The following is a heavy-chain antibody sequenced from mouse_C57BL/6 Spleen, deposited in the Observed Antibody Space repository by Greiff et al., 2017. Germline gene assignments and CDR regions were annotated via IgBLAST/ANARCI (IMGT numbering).Heavy chain of an antibody. D-gene: IGHD2-3*01. CDR3: ARGGYDGYRCAY. J-gene: IGHJ3*01. Sequence: QVQLQQPGAELVMPGASVKLSCKASGYAFTSYWMHWVKQRPGQGLEWIGEIDPSDSYTNYNQKFTGKSTLTVDKSSSTAYIQLSSLTSEDAAVXYGARGGYDGYRCAYWGQGTLVTVSA. V-gene: IGHV1-69*01. CDR1: GYAFTSYW. CDR2: IDPSDSYT.